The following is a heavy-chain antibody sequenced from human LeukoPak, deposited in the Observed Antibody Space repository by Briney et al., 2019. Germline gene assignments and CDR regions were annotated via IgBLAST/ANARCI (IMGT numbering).Heavy chain of an antibody. CDR3: ARRAVGNSYYYYMDV. CDR1: GYTFTSYD. D-gene: IGHD6-19*01. V-gene: IGHV1-8*03. CDR2: MNPNSGNT. Sequence: ASVNVSCKASGYTFTSYDITWVRQVTGQGLEWMGWMNPNSGNTEYAQKFQGRVTITTNTSIRTAYMELSSLRSEDTAVYYCARRAVGNSYYYYMDVWGEGTTVTVSS. J-gene: IGHJ6*03.